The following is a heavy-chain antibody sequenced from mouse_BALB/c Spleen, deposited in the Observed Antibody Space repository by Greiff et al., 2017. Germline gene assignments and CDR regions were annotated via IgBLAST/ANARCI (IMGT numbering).Heavy chain of an antibody. Sequence: QVQLQQPGAELVRPGASVKLSCKASGYTFTSYWINWVKQRPGQGLEWIGNIYPSDSYTNYNQKFKDKATLTVDKSSSTAYMQLSSPTSEDSAVYYCTRSGGNYVGWFAYWGQGTLVTVSA. CDR3: TRSGGNYVGWFAY. V-gene: IGHV1-69*02. CDR1: GYTFTSYW. J-gene: IGHJ3*01. D-gene: IGHD2-1*01. CDR2: IYPSDSYT.